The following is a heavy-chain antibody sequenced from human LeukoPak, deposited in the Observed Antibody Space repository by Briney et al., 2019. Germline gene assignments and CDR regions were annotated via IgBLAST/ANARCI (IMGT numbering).Heavy chain of an antibody. J-gene: IGHJ4*02. CDR2: INSDGSST. D-gene: IGHD1-1*01. V-gene: IGHV3-74*01. CDR3: ARDLNWAFDY. CDR1: GFTFSSYW. Sequence: GGSLRLSCAASGFTFSSYWMHWVRHAPGKGLVWVSRINSDGSSTGYADSVKGRFTISRDNAKNTLYLQMNNLRDDDTAVYYCARDLNWAFDYWGQGTLVTVSS.